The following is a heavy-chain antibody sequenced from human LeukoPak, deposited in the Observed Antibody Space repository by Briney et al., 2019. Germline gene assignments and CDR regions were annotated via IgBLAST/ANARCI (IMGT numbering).Heavy chain of an antibody. J-gene: IGHJ3*02. V-gene: IGHV3-30*18. CDR3: AKDTGSPADAITMEDNAFDI. CDR2: IFRDGINK. CDR1: GFTFRTYG. Sequence: PGGSLRLSCAASGFTFRTYGMHWVRQAPGKGLEWVSVIFRDGINKYYADSVKGRFAISRDNSNNTLYLQMNSLRVEDTAVYYCAKDTGSPADAITMEDNAFDIWGQGTMVTVSS. D-gene: IGHD3-3*01.